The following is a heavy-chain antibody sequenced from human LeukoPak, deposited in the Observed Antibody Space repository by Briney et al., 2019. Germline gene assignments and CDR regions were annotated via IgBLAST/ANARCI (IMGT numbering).Heavy chain of an antibody. CDR1: GFTFSSYA. CDR3: AKVWGNYYYLDY. D-gene: IGHD3-16*01. Sequence: AGSLRLSCAVSGFTFSSYAMRWVRQAPGKGLQWVAAISGSGGRTYYADFVKGLFTISRDNSKNTLYLQMNSLRAEDTAVYYCAKVWGNYYYLDYWGQGTLVTVSS. V-gene: IGHV3-23*01. CDR2: ISGSGGRT. J-gene: IGHJ4*02.